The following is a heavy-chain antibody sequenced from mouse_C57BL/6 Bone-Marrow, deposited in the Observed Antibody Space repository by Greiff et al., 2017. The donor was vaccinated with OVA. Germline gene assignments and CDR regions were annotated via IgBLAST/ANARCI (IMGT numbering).Heavy chain of an antibody. V-gene: IGHV1-9*01. CDR2: ILPGSGST. Sequence: QVQLKQSGAELMKPGASVKLSCKATGYTFTGYWIEWVKQRPGHGLEWIGEILPGSGSTNYNEKFKGKATFTADTSSNTAYMQLSSLTTEDSAIYYCARSRITTVVATRYFDVWGTGTTVTVSS. CDR3: ARSRITTVVATRYFDV. D-gene: IGHD1-1*01. J-gene: IGHJ1*03. CDR1: GYTFTGYW.